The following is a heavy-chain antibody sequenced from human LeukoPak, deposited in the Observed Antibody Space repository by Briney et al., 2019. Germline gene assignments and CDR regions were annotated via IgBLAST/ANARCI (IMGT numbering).Heavy chain of an antibody. D-gene: IGHD2-15*01. CDR2: ISVHTGNA. J-gene: IGHJ3*02. CDR3: ARRVGTPTDAFDI. V-gene: IGHV1-18*01. CDR1: GYTFSNFA. Sequence: ASVKLSCKASGYTFSNFAITWVRQAPGQGLEWMGWISVHTGNANYAQSLQGRMTMTTDTSTDTAYMELRSLRSDDTAVYFCARRVGTPTDAFDIWGQGATVTVSS.